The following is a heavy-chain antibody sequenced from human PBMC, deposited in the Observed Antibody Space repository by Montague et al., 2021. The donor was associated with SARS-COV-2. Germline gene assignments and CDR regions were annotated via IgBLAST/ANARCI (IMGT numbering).Heavy chain of an antibody. CDR3: ATGYRAFDF. CDR2: MYSSGNT. V-gene: IGHV4-4*07. J-gene: IGHJ4*02. CDR1: GGPISNWH. Sequence: SETLSLTCTVSGGPISNWHWNWIRQARGRGLEFIGRMYSSGNTNYNPSLKSRVTMSLDTSKNELSLRLTSMTAADTAVYYCATGYRAFDFWGQGTLVTVSS. D-gene: IGHD3-16*02.